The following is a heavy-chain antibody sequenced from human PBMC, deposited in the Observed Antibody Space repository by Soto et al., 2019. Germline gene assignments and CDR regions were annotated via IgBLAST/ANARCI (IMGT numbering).Heavy chain of an antibody. D-gene: IGHD1-26*01. CDR1: GGTFSSYT. CDR2: IIPILGIA. J-gene: IGHJ4*02. CDR3: ALHSGRLEERGYFDY. Sequence: QVQLVQSGAEVKKPGSSVKVSCKASGGTFSSYTISWVRQAPGQGLEWMGRIIPILGIANYAQKFQGRVTITADKSAGRAYMELSSMSSEDTAVYYCALHSGRLEERGYFDYWGQGTLVTVSS. V-gene: IGHV1-69*02.